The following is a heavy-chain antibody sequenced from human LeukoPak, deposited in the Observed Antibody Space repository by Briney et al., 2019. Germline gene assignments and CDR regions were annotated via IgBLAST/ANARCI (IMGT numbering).Heavy chain of an antibody. CDR2: INPNTGGT. Sequence: GASVKVSCKASGYTFTDYYMHWGRQAPGQGREWIGWINPNTGGTNYTQKFEGRVTMTRDTSISTAYMELTRLRSDDTAVYYCASGINYNSGWYGSFDSWGQGTLVTVSS. V-gene: IGHV1-2*02. CDR1: GYTFTDYY. D-gene: IGHD6-19*01. J-gene: IGHJ4*02. CDR3: ASGINYNSGWYGSFDS.